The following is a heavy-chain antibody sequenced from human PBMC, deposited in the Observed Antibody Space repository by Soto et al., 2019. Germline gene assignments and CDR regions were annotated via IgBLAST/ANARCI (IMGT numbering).Heavy chain of an antibody. V-gene: IGHV3-23*01. J-gene: IGHJ3*02. CDR2: IGGGNGV. CDR3: ATHYVWGPYRYKTFDM. D-gene: IGHD3-16*02. Sequence: PGGSLRLSCVVSGLTSNNDAMSWVRQAPGKGLEWVSTIGGGNGVFYADSVKGRFTISRDESRNTLFLQVNGLRVEDTAVYYCATHYVWGPYRYKTFDMWGRGTMVTVSS. CDR1: GLTSNNDA.